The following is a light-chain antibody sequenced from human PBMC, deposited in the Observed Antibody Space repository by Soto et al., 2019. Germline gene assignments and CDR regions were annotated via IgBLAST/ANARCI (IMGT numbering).Light chain of an antibody. CDR3: QQYYSYPALT. CDR2: AAS. CDR1: QSISSY. V-gene: IGKV1-39*01. J-gene: IGKJ4*01. Sequence: DIQMTQSPSSLSASVGDRVTITCRASQSISSYLNWYQQKPGKAPKLLIYAASTLQSGVPSRFSGSGSGTDFTLTISCLQSEDFATYYCQQYYSYPALTFGGGTKVDI.